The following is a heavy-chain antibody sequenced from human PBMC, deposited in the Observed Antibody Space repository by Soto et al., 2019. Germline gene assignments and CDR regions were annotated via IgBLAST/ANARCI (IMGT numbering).Heavy chain of an antibody. CDR2: VSDNGGSRGGT. J-gene: IGHJ3*02. Sequence: HPGGSLRLSCKASGFMFNNSAMTWVRQAPGQGLQWVASVSDNGGSRGGTYYADSVKGRFTISRDNSKNTLYLQLDSLTGADTAVYYCARAKAVVIAALDIWGKGTMVAVSS. CDR3: ARAKAVVIAALDI. V-gene: IGHV3-23*01. D-gene: IGHD2-21*01. CDR1: GFMFNNSA.